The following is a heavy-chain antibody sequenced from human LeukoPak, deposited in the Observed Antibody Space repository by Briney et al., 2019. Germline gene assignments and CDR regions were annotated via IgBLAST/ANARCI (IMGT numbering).Heavy chain of an antibody. CDR3: ARASGSYGSGSYYYYGMDV. CDR1: GYSISSGYY. D-gene: IGHD3-10*01. J-gene: IGHJ6*04. Sequence: SETLSLTCAVSGYSISSGYYWGWIRQPPGKGLEWSGSIFHSGSTYYNPSLKSRVNMSVGTSKNQISLKLSSVTAADTAVYYCARASGSYGSGSYYYYGMDVWGKGTTVTVSS. V-gene: IGHV4-38-2*01. CDR2: IFHSGST.